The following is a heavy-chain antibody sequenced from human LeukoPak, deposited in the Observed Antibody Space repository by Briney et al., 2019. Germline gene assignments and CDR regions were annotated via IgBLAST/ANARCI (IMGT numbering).Heavy chain of an antibody. V-gene: IGHV4-39*01. J-gene: IGHJ4*02. CDR2: IYYSGGT. Sequence: SETLSLTCAVSGGSITNYYWHWIRQPPGKGLEWIGSIFYSGGIGSIYYSGGTYYNPSLKSRVTISVDTSKNQFSLKVSSLTAADTAVYYCARGEQQLVGFFDYWGQGTLVTVSS. D-gene: IGHD6-13*01. CDR1: GGSITNYY. CDR3: ARGEQQLVGFFDY.